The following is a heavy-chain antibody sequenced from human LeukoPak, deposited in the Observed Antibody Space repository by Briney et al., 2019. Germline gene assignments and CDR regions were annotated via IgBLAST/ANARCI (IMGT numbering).Heavy chain of an antibody. J-gene: IGHJ4*02. CDR3: ARGLRDGYNYGYFDY. V-gene: IGHV4-31*03. CDR2: IYYSGST. Sequence: PSQTLSLTCTVSGGSISSGGYYWSWIRQHPGKGLEWIGYIYYSGSTYYNPSLKSRVTISVDTSKNQFSLKLSSVTAADTAVYYCARGLRDGYNYGYFDYWGQGPLVTVSS. CDR1: GGSISSGGYY. D-gene: IGHD5-24*01.